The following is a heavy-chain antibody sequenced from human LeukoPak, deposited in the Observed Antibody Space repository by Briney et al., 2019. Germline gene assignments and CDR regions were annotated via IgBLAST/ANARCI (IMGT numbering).Heavy chain of an antibody. Sequence: SGGSLRLSCAASGFTFSSYGMSWVRQAPGKGLEWVSSISSSSSYIYYADSVKGRFTISRDNAKNSLYLQMNSLRAEDTAVYYCARERYSYGRGFDYWGQGTLVTVSS. CDR2: ISSSSSYI. CDR3: ARERYSYGRGFDY. J-gene: IGHJ4*02. V-gene: IGHV3-21*01. CDR1: GFTFSSYG. D-gene: IGHD5-18*01.